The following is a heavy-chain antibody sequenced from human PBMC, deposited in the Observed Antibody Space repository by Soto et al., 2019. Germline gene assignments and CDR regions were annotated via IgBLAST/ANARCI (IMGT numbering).Heavy chain of an antibody. J-gene: IGHJ5*02. Sequence: SETLSLTXTVSGGSISTYYWSWIRQPPGKGLEWIGYVYNSGSTKYNPSLKSRVTIWESTSKNQVSLRLTSVTAADTAVYYCARDRQHTYGNCFDPWGQGTLVTVSS. CDR3: ARDRQHTYGNCFDP. V-gene: IGHV4-59*01. CDR1: GGSISTYY. CDR2: VYNSGST. D-gene: IGHD4-17*01.